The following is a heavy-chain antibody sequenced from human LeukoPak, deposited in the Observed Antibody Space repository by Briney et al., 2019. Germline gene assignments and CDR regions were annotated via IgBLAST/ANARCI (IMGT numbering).Heavy chain of an antibody. J-gene: IGHJ4*02. D-gene: IGHD6-19*01. Sequence: EASVNVSCKASRYTFTSYAMHWMRQAPGQRLEWIGWINAGNGNTKYSHKFQGRVTITRDTSASTAYMELSSLRSEDTAVYYCARVRTYSSGPFGYWGQGTLVTVSS. CDR3: ARVRTYSSGPFGY. V-gene: IGHV1-3*01. CDR1: RYTFTSYA. CDR2: INAGNGNT.